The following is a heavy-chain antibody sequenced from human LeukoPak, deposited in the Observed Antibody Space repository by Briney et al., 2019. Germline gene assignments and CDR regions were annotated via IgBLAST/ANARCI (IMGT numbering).Heavy chain of an antibody. V-gene: IGHV3-23*01. D-gene: IGHD3-10*01. CDR3: AKGLRFGEYDAFDI. CDR1: GFTFSNYA. CDR2: IVGSGGAT. J-gene: IGHJ3*02. Sequence: GGSLRLSCAASGFTFSNYAMTWVRQAPRKGLEWVSVIVGSGGATYYADSVKGRFTISRDNSKNTLYLQMNSLRAEDTAVYYRAKGLRFGEYDAFDIWGRGTMVTVSS.